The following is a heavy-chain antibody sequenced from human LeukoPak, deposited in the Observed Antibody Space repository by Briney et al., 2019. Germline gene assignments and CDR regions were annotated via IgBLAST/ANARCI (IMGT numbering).Heavy chain of an antibody. CDR1: GFTFSSYW. D-gene: IGHD2-2*02. Sequence: PGGSLTLSCAASGFTFSSYWMHWVRQAAGKGLVWVSRINSDGSNTSYADSVKSRFTISRDNAKNTLYLQMNSLRAEDTAVYYCARDCSSSSCYTGTYYYYGMDVWGQGTTVTVSS. CDR3: ARDCSSSSCYTGTYYYYGMDV. J-gene: IGHJ6*02. V-gene: IGHV3-74*01. CDR2: INSDGSNT.